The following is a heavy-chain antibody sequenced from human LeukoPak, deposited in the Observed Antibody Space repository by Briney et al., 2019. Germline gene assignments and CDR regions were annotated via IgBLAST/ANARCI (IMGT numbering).Heavy chain of an antibody. D-gene: IGHD3-3*01. CDR2: INPNSGGT. CDR3: AKRVLTYYDFWSALGSHDY. Sequence: ASVKVSCKASGYTFTGYYMHWVRQAPGQGLEWMGWINPNSGGTNYAQKFQGRVTMTRDTSISTAYMELSRLRSDDTAVYYCAKRVLTYYDFWSALGSHDYWGQGTLVTVSS. J-gene: IGHJ4*02. CDR1: GYTFTGYY. V-gene: IGHV1-2*02.